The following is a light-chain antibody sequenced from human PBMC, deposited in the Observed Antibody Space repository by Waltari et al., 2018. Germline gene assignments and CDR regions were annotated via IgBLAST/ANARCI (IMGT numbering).Light chain of an antibody. CDR1: QTLFRSSDTRNH. J-gene: IGKJ4*01. CDR2: WTS. V-gene: IGKV4-1*01. CDR3: QQYFDIPT. Sequence: DIVVTQSPDSLAVSLGERATLNCKSSQTLFRSSDTRNHLAGYQQRPGQPPKLLIYWTSTRESGVPDRFSGGGSGTDFTLTISSLQAEDVAVYYCQQYFDIPTFGGGTKVEIK.